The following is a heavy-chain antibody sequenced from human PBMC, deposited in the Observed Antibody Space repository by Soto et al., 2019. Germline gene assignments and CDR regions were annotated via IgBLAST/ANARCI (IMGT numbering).Heavy chain of an antibody. J-gene: IGHJ4*02. CDR1: GYTFTSYA. D-gene: IGHD6-6*01. Sequence: SVKVSCKASGYTFTSYATHWVRQAPGQRLEWMGWINAGNGNTKHSQKFQGRVTITRDTSASTAYMELSSLRSEDTAVYYCARIAARPRGFDYWGQGTLVTVSS. V-gene: IGHV1-3*01. CDR3: ARIAARPRGFDY. CDR2: INAGNGNT.